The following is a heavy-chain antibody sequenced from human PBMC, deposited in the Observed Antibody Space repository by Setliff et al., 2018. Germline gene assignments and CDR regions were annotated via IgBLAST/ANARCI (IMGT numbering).Heavy chain of an antibody. CDR3: ARGNDRFDSSSDYSGYYYMDV. CDR2: MNSDGSTK. CDR1: GFTFRSYW. V-gene: IGHV3-74*01. J-gene: IGHJ6*03. Sequence: GGSLRLSCEASGFTFRSYWMHWVRQAPGEGLVWVSRMNSDGSTKNYADSVKGRFTISRDNAKNTLYLQMSSLRAEDTAVYYCARGNDRFDSSSDYSGYYYMDVWGKGTTVTVSS. D-gene: IGHD6-19*01.